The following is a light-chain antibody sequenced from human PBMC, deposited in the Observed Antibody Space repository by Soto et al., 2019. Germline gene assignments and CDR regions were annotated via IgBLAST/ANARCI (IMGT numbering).Light chain of an antibody. J-gene: IGLJ2*01. CDR2: YAS. V-gene: IGLV3-21*04. CDR1: NIGSKS. CDR3: QVWDNTSDHVV. Sequence: SYELTQPPSVSVAPGKTARITCGGNNIGSKSVHWYQQKPGQAPVLVIYYASDRPSGIPERFSGSNSGNTATLTISRVEAGDEADYYCQVWDNTSDHVVFGGGTQLTVL.